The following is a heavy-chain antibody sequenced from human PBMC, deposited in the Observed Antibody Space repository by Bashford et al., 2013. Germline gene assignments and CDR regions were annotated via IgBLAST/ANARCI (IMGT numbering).Heavy chain of an antibody. CDR3: ASYQNLGY. J-gene: IGHJ4*02. Sequence: RLXCAASGFTFSSYGSLHWVRQXSRARGWSGWQLYHMMKYKYYADSVKGRFTISRDNAKKSLYLQMNSLRAEDTAVYYCASYQNLGYWGQGTLVTVSS. CDR2: YHMMKYK. D-gene: IGHD2-2*01. V-gene: IGHV3-30*03. CDR1: GFTFSSYG.